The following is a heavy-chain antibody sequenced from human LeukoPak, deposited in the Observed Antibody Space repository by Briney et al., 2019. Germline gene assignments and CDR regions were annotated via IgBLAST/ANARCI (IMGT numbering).Heavy chain of an antibody. J-gene: IGHJ4*02. CDR1: GFTFSSYW. Sequence: GGSLRLSCAASGFTFSSYWMSWVRQAPGKGLEWVAKIKQDGSEKYYVDSVKGRFTISRDNAKNSLYLQMNSLRAEDTAVYYCARGPLIWGRLTFYFGYWGQGTLVTVSS. CDR3: ARGPLIWGRLTFYFGY. V-gene: IGHV3-7*01. D-gene: IGHD3-10*01. CDR2: IKQDGSEK.